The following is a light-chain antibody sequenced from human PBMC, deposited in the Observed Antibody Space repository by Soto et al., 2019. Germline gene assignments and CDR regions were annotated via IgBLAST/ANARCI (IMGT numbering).Light chain of an antibody. CDR2: DVT. Sequence: QSVLTLPRSVSGSPGQSVTISCTGTGSDVGGYNYVSWYQQHPGKAPKLMINDVTKRPSGVPDRFSGSKSGNTASLTISGLQAEDEADYYCCSYAGSYTLVFGGGTKLTVL. CDR1: GSDVGGYNY. V-gene: IGLV2-11*01. CDR3: CSYAGSYTLV. J-gene: IGLJ2*01.